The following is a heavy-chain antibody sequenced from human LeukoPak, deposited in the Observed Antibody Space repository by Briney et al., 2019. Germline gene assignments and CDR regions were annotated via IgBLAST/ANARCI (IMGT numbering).Heavy chain of an antibody. V-gene: IGHV4-61*02. CDR3: ASWEDTAMVFDY. CDR1: GGSVRRGNYY. J-gene: IGHJ4*02. Sequence: PSETLSLTCTVSGGSVRRGNYYWTWIRQPAGSGLEWIGRIYTSGTTDYNPSLRTRVTISVDASRNQFSLKLSSVTAADTAVYYCASWEDTAMVFDYWGQGTLVTVSS. D-gene: IGHD5-18*01. CDR2: IYTSGTT.